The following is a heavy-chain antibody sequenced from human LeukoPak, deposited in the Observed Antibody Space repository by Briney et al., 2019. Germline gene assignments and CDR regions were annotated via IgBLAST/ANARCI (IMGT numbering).Heavy chain of an antibody. Sequence: GASVKVSCKASGYTFTGYHMHWVRQAPGQGLEWMGWINPDSGSTNYARKFRGWVTMTRDTSISTAYMELRLRSDDTAVYYCASAMGKYYYYGMDVWGQGTTVTVSS. CDR2: INPDSGST. V-gene: IGHV1-2*04. CDR3: ASAMGKYYYYGMDV. J-gene: IGHJ6*02. D-gene: IGHD7-27*01. CDR1: GYTFTGYH.